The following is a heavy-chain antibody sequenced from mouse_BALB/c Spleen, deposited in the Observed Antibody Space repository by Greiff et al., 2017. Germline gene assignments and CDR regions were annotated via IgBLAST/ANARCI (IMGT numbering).Heavy chain of an antibody. CDR1: GFTFSSYG. CDR3: AREYYGSSYWGYFDV. J-gene: IGHJ1*01. Sequence: EVKLMESGGGLVQPGGSLKLSCAASGFTFSSYGMSWVRQTPDKRLELVATINSNGGSTYYPVSVKGRFTISRDNAKNTLYLQMSSLKSEDTAMYYCAREYYGSSYWGYFDVWGAGTTVTVSS. V-gene: IGHV5-6-3*01. D-gene: IGHD1-1*01. CDR2: INSNGGST.